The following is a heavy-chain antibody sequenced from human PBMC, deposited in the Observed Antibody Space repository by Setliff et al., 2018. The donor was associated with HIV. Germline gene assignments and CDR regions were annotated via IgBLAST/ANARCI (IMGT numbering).Heavy chain of an antibody. D-gene: IGHD2-15*01. Sequence: ASVKVSCKASGDTFNSHAISWVRQAPGQGLEWMGGIIPTFGTPNYAQKFKGRLTITADESTSTVYMELSSLRSEDTAVYYCARDSRDIVVVIAPEPEPYYHYGMDVWGEGTTVTVSS. CDR1: GDTFNSHA. J-gene: IGHJ6*02. CDR3: ARDSRDIVVVIAPEPEPYYHYGMDV. CDR2: IIPTFGTP. V-gene: IGHV1-69*13.